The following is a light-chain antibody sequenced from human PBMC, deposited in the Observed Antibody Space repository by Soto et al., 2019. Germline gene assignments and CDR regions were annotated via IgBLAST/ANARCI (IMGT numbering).Light chain of an antibody. CDR2: DAS. Sequence: ESVLTQSPASLSFSPWEIATLSCRASQSVSRYLAWYQQKPGQAPRLLIYDASNRATGIPARFSGSGSGTDFTLTISSLQPEDSATYYCQQANSFPLTFGQGTRLEIK. V-gene: IGKV3-11*01. CDR1: QSVSRY. CDR3: QQANSFPLT. J-gene: IGKJ5*01.